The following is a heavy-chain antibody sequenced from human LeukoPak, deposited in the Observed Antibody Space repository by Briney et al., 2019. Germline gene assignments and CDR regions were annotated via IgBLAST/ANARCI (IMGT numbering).Heavy chain of an antibody. CDR1: GYSFTGYH. CDR2: IIPILGIA. D-gene: IGHD2-21*02. CDR3: ARVPSSYCGGDCSGY. J-gene: IGHJ4*02. V-gene: IGHV1-69*04. Sequence: ASVKVSCKASGYSFTGYHVHWVRQAPGQGLEWMGRIIPILGIANYAQKFQGRVTITADKSTSTAYMELSSLRSEDTAVYYCARVPSSYCGGDCSGYWGQGTLVTVSS.